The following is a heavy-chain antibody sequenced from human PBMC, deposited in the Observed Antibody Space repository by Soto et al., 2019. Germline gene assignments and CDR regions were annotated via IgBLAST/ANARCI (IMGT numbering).Heavy chain of an antibody. CDR3: ARDQVHGSGSCNI. V-gene: IGHV3-74*01. D-gene: IGHD3-10*01. J-gene: IGHJ3*02. CDR2: IIGDGSGA. Sequence: EVQLVESGGGLVQPGGSLRLSCAASGITFSNYWMHWVRQAPGKGLEWVSRIIGDGSGANYADSVKGRFTISRDNAKNTLYLQMNSLRAEDTAVYYCARDQVHGSGSCNICGQGTMVTVSS. CDR1: GITFSNYW.